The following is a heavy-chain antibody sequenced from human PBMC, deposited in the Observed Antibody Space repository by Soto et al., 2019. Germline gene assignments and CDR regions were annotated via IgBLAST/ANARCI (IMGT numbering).Heavy chain of an antibody. Sequence: ASVKVSCKVSGYTLTELSMHWVRQAPGKGLEWMGGFDPEDGETIYAQKFQGRVTMTEDTSTDTAYMELRSLRSDDTAVYYCARDGADRPGMASYYYYGMDVWGQGTTVTVS. V-gene: IGHV1-24*01. D-gene: IGHD6-6*01. CDR2: FDPEDGET. CDR1: GYTLTELS. J-gene: IGHJ6*02. CDR3: ARDGADRPGMASYYYYGMDV.